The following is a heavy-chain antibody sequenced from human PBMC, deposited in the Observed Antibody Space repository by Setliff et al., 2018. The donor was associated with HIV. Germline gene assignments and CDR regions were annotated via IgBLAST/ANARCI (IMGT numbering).Heavy chain of an antibody. CDR3: ARDQWGYSYGYYYYYYMDV. J-gene: IGHJ6*03. Sequence: PGGSLRLSCAASGFTFNNYAMHWVRQVPGKGLEWVSVIYSGGSTYYADSVKGRFTISRDNSKNTLYLQMNSLRAEDTAVYYCARDQWGYSYGYYYYYYMDVWGKGTTVTVSS. D-gene: IGHD5-18*01. CDR1: GFTFNNYA. V-gene: IGHV3-66*02. CDR2: IYSGGST.